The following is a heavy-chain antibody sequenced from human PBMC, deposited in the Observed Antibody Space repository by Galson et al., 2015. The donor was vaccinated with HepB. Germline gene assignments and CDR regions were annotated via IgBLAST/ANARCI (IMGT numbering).Heavy chain of an antibody. CDR2: INTNTGNP. D-gene: IGHD3-16*02. Sequence: SVKVSCKASGYTFTSYAMNWVRQAPGQGLEWMGWINTNTGNPTYAQGFTGRFVFSLDTSVSTAYLQISSLKAEDTAVYYCARDIPTYYYDYIWGSYRYWYFDYWGQGTLVTVSS. CDR1: GYTFTSYA. CDR3: ARDIPTYYYDYIWGSYRYWYFDY. J-gene: IGHJ4*02. V-gene: IGHV7-4-1*02.